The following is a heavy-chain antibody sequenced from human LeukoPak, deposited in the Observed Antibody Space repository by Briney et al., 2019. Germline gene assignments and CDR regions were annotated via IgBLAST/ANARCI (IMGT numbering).Heavy chain of an antibody. D-gene: IGHD3-10*01. CDR1: GGSISSYY. Sequence: SETLSLTCTVSGGSISSYYWSWIRQPPGKGLEWIGYIYYSGSTNYNPSLKSRVTISVDTSKNQFSLKLSSVTAADTAVYYCARPLAAGRGSNWFDPWGQGTLVTVSS. CDR2: IYYSGST. CDR3: ARPLAAGRGSNWFDP. V-gene: IGHV4-59*12. J-gene: IGHJ5*02.